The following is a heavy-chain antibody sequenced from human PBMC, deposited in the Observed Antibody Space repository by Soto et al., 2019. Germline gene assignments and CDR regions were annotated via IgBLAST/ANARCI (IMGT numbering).Heavy chain of an antibody. Sequence: PGGSLRLSCAASGFTFSNYAMHWVRQSPGKGLEWVAVISYDGSNKYYADSVKGRFTISRDNSKNKLYLQMNSQRAEDTAVYYCERDYVDYWGQGTLVTVSS. CDR2: ISYDGSNK. J-gene: IGHJ4*02. CDR1: GFTFSNYA. CDR3: ERDYVDY. V-gene: IGHV3-30-3*01.